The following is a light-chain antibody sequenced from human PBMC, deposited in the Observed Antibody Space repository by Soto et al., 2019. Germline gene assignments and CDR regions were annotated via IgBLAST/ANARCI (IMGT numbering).Light chain of an antibody. CDR1: QSVISY. Sequence: EIVLTQSPATLSLSPGERATLSCRASQSVISYLAWYQQKPGLAPRLLIYDASNRATGIPARFSGSGSGTDFTLNIRSLEPEDFAVYYCQQRSNWPWTFGQGTKVEIK. CDR3: QQRSNWPWT. CDR2: DAS. V-gene: IGKV3-11*01. J-gene: IGKJ1*01.